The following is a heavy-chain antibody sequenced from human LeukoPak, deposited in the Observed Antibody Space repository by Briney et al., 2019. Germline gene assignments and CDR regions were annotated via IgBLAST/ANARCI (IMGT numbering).Heavy chain of an antibody. CDR3: ATDRGWRTSGYYLYYFEY. D-gene: IGHD3-3*01. CDR2: IWYDGSNK. J-gene: IGHJ4*02. Sequence: GGSLRLSCAASGFTFSSYGMHWVRQAPGKGLEWVAVIWYDGSNKYYADSVKGRFTISRDNSKNTLYLQMSSLRAEDTAVYYCATDRGWRTSGYYLYYFEYWGQGTLVTFSS. CDR1: GFTFSSYG. V-gene: IGHV3-33*01.